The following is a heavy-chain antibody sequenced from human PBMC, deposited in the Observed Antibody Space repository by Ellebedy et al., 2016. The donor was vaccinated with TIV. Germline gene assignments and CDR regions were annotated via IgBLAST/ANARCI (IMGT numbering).Heavy chain of an antibody. CDR3: AKGTITSALTCLDN. J-gene: IGHJ4*02. D-gene: IGHD1-14*01. CDR1: GFTLDNYA. Sequence: PGGSLRLSCAASGFTLDNYAMFWVRQAPGQGLEGVSGISGGVASVYYAESLKGRFTISRDISKNTLILQMDSLRVEDTAVYYCAKGTITSALTCLDNWGQGTLVTVSS. CDR2: ISGGVASV. V-gene: IGHV3-23*01.